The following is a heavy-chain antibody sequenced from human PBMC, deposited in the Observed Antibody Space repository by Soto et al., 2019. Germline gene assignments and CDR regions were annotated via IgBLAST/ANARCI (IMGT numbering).Heavy chain of an antibody. CDR2: VSSTGST. V-gene: IGHV4-59*01. CDR1: GASITQYY. D-gene: IGHD6-13*01. CDR3: ASGGGSPYHNHEFDF. J-gene: IGHJ4*02. Sequence: HVQLQESGPGLVKPSETLSLTCTVSGASITQYYWNWIRQSPGKGLEWIVSVSSTGSTVYNPSLPSRVTVSLATSKNQFSLTLNSVTAADTAVYHCASGGGSPYHNHEFDFWGQGTLVTVSS.